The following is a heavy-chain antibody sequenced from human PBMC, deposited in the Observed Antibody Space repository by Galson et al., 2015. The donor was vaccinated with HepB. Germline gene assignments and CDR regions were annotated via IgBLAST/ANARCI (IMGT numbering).Heavy chain of an antibody. V-gene: IGHV3-9*01. J-gene: IGHJ6*03. CDR2: ISWNSGSI. Sequence: LRLSCAASGFTFDDYAMHWVRQAPGKGLEWVSGISWNSGSIGYADSVKGRFTISRDNAKNSLYLQMNSLRAEDTALYYCANSEYYYYYMDVWGKGTTVTVSS. CDR3: ANSEYYYYYMDV. CDR1: GFTFDDYA.